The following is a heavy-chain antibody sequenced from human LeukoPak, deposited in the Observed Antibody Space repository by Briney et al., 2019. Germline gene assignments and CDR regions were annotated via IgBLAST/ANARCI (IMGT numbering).Heavy chain of an antibody. Sequence: PSETLSLTCAVYGGSFSGYYWSWIRQPPGKGLEWIGEINHSGSTNYNPSLKSRVTISVDTSKNQFSLKLSSVTAADTAVYYCASPHLRGPDYWGQGTLVTVSS. J-gene: IGHJ4*02. D-gene: IGHD4-17*01. V-gene: IGHV4-34*01. CDR2: INHSGST. CDR1: GGSFSGYY. CDR3: ASPHLRGPDY.